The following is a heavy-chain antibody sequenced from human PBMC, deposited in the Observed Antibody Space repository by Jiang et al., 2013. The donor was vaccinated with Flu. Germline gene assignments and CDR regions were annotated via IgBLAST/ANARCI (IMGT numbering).Heavy chain of an antibody. CDR1: GYSFTGHY. J-gene: IGHJ5*02. CDR3: AKEGHPQVDNWFDP. V-gene: IGHV1-2*02. D-gene: IGHD2-15*01. CDR2: INPNTGGT. Sequence: SGAEVKKPGASVKVSCKASGYSFTGHYIHWVRQAPGQGLEWMGWINPNTGGTNYAQKFQGRVTMTRDTSISTAYMELSRLRSDDTAMYYCAKEGHPQVDNWFDPWGQGTLVTVSS.